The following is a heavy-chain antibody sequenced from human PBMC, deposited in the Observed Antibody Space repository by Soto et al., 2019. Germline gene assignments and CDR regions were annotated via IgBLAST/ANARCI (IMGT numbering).Heavy chain of an antibody. CDR1: GSSISDYY. CDR3: ARGTDWDRGVFDY. J-gene: IGHJ4*02. CDR2: FSHTGGT. V-gene: IGHV4-59*13. D-gene: IGHD1-26*01. Sequence: SETLSLTCTVSGSSISDYYWSWIRQSPGKGLEWTGYFSHTGGTNYNPSLNSRLTLSANTSKKQLSLRLKSTTAADTAVYYCARGTDWDRGVFDYWGQGTPVTVSS.